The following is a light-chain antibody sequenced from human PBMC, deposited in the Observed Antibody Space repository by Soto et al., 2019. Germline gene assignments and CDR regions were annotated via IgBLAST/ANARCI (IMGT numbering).Light chain of an antibody. CDR2: AAS. CDR1: QSVSSY. J-gene: IGKJ1*01. V-gene: IGKV3-20*01. CDR3: HQYNFTPWT. Sequence: EVVLTQSPGTLSLSPGERATLSCRASQSVSSYFAWYQQRPGQAPRLLIYAASSRATGIPDRFSGSGSGTYFTLTISRLEPEDFAMYYGHQYNFTPWTFGQGTKVEIK.